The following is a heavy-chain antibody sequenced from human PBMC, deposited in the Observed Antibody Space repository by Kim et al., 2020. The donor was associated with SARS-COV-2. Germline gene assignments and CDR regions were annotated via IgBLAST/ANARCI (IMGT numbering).Heavy chain of an antibody. CDR3: ARGSPVYYDILTGYYRDY. CDR1: GYTFTSYY. CDR2: INPSGGST. V-gene: IGHV1-46*01. J-gene: IGHJ4*02. D-gene: IGHD3-9*01. Sequence: ASVKVSCKASGYTFTSYYMHWVRQAPGQGLEWMGIINPSGGSTSNAQKFQGRVTITRDTSTSTVYMELSSLRSEDTAVYYCARGSPVYYDILTGYYRDYWGQGTLVTSPQ.